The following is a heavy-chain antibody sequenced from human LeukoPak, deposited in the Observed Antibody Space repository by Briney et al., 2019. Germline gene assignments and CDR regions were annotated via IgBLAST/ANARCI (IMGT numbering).Heavy chain of an antibody. CDR2: IKTKIDGATT. CDR3: TTDYYDSGSDMDV. Sequence: GGSLRLSCAASGFTFSNAWMSWVRQAPGKGLEWVGRIKTKIDGATTGYAAPVKGRFIILRDDSKNTLYLQMNSLKSEDTAVYYCTTDYYDSGSDMDVWGKGTTVTVSS. CDR1: GFTFSNAW. V-gene: IGHV3-15*01. J-gene: IGHJ6*03. D-gene: IGHD3-22*01.